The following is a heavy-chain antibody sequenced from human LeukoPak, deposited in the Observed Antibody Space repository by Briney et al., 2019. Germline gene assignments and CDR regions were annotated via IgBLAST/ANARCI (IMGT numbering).Heavy chain of an antibody. V-gene: IGHV3-23*01. J-gene: IGHJ4*02. Sequence: PGGSLRLSCAASGFTFSSYAMSWVRQAPGKGLEWVSAISGSGGSTYYADSVKGRFTISRDDSKNTLYLQMNSLRAEDTAVYYCAKIYSSGWYYFDYWGQGTLVTVSS. CDR3: AKIYSSGWYYFDY. D-gene: IGHD6-19*01. CDR2: ISGSGGST. CDR1: GFTFSSYA.